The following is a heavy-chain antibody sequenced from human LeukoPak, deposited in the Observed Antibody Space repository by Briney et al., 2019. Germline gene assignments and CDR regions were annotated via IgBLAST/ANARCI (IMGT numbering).Heavy chain of an antibody. D-gene: IGHD5-18*01. CDR1: GFTFSSYG. V-gene: IGHV3-48*04. Sequence: GGSLRLSCAASGFTFSSYGMHWVRQAPGKGLEWVSYISSSSSTIYYADSVKGRFTISRDNAKNSLYLQMNSLRAEDTAVYYCARENRGSRDTAMAFDYWGQGTLVTVSS. J-gene: IGHJ4*02. CDR2: ISSSSSTI. CDR3: ARENRGSRDTAMAFDY.